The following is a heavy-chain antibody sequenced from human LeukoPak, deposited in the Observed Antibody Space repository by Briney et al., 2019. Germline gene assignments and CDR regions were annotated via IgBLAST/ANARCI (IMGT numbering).Heavy chain of an antibody. CDR3: ARGGHGSSWSPQHVDY. Sequence: GASVKVSCKASGYTFTGYYMHWVRQAPGQGLEWMGWINPNSGGTNYAQKFQGRVTMTRDTSISTAYMELSRLRSDDTAVYYCARGGHGSSWSPQHVDYWGQGTLVTVSS. J-gene: IGHJ4*02. CDR1: GYTFTGYY. V-gene: IGHV1-2*02. CDR2: INPNSGGT. D-gene: IGHD6-13*01.